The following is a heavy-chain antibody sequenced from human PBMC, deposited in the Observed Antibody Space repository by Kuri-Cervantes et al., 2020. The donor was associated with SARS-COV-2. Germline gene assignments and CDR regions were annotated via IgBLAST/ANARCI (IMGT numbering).Heavy chain of an antibody. CDR1: GYTFTSYA. Sequence: ASVKVSCKASGYTFTSYAMHWVRQAPGQRLEWMGWINAGNGNTKYSQKFQGRVTITRDTSASTAYMELSSLRSEDTAVYYCARDTYCSSTSCYRGGMDVRGQGTTVTVSS. J-gene: IGHJ6*02. CDR2: INAGNGNT. V-gene: IGHV1-3*01. CDR3: ARDTYCSSTSCYRGGMDV. D-gene: IGHD2-2*02.